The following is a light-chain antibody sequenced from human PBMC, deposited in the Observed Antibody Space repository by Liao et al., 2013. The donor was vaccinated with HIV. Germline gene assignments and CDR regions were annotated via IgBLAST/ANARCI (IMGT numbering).Light chain of an antibody. CDR3: QVWDSSTDWV. V-gene: IGLV3-21*04. CDR1: NIGSES. J-gene: IGLJ3*02. CDR2: SDS. Sequence: SYVLTQPPSVSVAPGKTATITCGGDNIGSESVHWYQQKPGQAPVLVIYSDSDRPSGIPERFSGSNSGNTATLTISRVEAGDEADYYCQVWDSSTDWVFGGGTNLAVL.